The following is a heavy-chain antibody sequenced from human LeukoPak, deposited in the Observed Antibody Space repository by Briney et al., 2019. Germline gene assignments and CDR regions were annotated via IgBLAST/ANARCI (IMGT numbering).Heavy chain of an antibody. V-gene: IGHV3-23*01. CDR3: AKDEDSSGYYYVYLFDY. Sequence: GGSLRLSCAASGFTFSSYGMTWVRQAPGKGLEWVSGISGSGGSTYYADSVKGRFTISRDNSKNTLYLQMNSLRAEDTAVYYCAKDEDSSGYYYVYLFDYWGQGTLVTVSS. CDR2: ISGSGGST. J-gene: IGHJ4*02. CDR1: GFTFSSYG. D-gene: IGHD3-22*01.